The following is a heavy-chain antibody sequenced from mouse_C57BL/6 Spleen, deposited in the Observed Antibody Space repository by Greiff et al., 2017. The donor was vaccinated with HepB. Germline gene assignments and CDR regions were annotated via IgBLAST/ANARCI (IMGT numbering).Heavy chain of an antibody. V-gene: IGHV1-55*01. CDR2: IYPGSGST. CDR3: ARSKSNYVKFAY. J-gene: IGHJ3*01. Sequence: VQLQQSGAELVKPGASVKMSCKASGYTFTSYWITWVKQRPGQGLEWIGDIYPGSGSTNYNEKFKSKATLTVDTSSSTAYMQLSSLTSEDSAVYYWARSKSNYVKFAYWGQGTLVTVSA. D-gene: IGHD2-5*01. CDR1: GYTFTSYW.